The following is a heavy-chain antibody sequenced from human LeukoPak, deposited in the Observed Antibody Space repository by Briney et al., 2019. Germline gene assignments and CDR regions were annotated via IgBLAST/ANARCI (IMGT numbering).Heavy chain of an antibody. D-gene: IGHD2-21*02. CDR2: TNWNAGST. CDR1: GFTFDDYG. CDR3: ARELTTGIGYYYMDV. Sequence: GGSLRLSCAASGFTFDDYGMSWVRQAPGKGLEWVSGTNWNAGSTGYADSVKGRFTISRDNAKKSLYLQMSSLRAEDTALYYYARELTTGIGYYYMDVWGKGTTVTVSS. J-gene: IGHJ6*03. V-gene: IGHV3-20*04.